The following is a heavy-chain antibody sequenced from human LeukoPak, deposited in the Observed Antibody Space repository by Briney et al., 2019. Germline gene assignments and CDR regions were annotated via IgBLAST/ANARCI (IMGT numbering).Heavy chain of an antibody. V-gene: IGHV3-33*01. Sequence: GGSLRLSCAASGFTFRSYGMHWVRQAPGKGLEWVAVIWYDGSNKHYADSVKGRFTISRDNSKNTLYLQMNSLRAEDTAVYYCARVAYCGGDCYNDYWGQGTLVTVSS. D-gene: IGHD2-21*02. CDR3: ARVAYCGGDCYNDY. CDR2: IWYDGSNK. CDR1: GFTFRSYG. J-gene: IGHJ4*02.